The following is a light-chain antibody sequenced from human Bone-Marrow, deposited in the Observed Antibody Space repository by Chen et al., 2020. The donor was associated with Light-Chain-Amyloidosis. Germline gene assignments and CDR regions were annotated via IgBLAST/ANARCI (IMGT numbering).Light chain of an antibody. J-gene: IGLJ2*01. Sequence: YELTQPPSVSVSPGQTARITCSGDDLPTKYAYWYQQKPGQAPVLVIHRDTERPSGISERFSGASSGTTATLTISGVQAEDEADYHGQSADSSGTYEVIFGGGTKLTVL. CDR2: RDT. V-gene: IGLV3-25*03. CDR1: DLPTKY. CDR3: QSADSSGTYEVI.